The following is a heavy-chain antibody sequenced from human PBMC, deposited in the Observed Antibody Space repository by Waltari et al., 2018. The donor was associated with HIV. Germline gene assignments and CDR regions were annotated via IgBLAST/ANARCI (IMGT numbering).Heavy chain of an antibody. V-gene: IGHV4-61*01. D-gene: IGHD6-13*01. CDR1: GDAVSSGSFY. CDR3: ARVIAAAGLRFDS. CDR2: TYYSGRT. Sequence: QVQLQESGPGLVKPSETLSLTCTVSGDAVSSGSFYWGWMRQPPGKGLEWLGNTYYSGRTSYNPSLKSRVTISIDASKNQFSLKLRSVTAADTAVYYCARVIAAAGLRFDSWGQGTLVTVSS. J-gene: IGHJ4*02.